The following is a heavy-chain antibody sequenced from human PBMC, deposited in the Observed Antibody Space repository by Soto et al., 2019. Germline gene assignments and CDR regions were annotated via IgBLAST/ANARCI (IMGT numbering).Heavy chain of an antibody. V-gene: IGHV1-69*13. D-gene: IGHD3-22*01. CDR3: ARVLGGNYYDSSGYYYPFDY. J-gene: IGHJ4*02. CDR2: VIPIFGTA. Sequence: ASVKVSCKASGGTFSSYAISWVRQAPGQGLEWMGGVIPIFGTANYAQKFQGRVTITADESTSTAYMELSSLRSEDTAVYYCARVLGGNYYDSSGYYYPFDYWGQGTLVTVS. CDR1: GGTFSSYA.